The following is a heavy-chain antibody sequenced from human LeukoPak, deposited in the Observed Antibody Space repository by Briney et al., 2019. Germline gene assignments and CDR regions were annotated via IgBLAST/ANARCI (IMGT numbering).Heavy chain of an antibody. Sequence: PGRSLRLSCAASGFTFSSYGMHWVRQAPGKGLEWVAVIWYDGSNKYYADSVKGRFTISRDNSKSTLYLQMNSLRAEDTAVYYCARDLRAPYGDLHYYYYGMDVWGQGTTVTVSS. J-gene: IGHJ6*02. CDR3: ARDLRAPYGDLHYYYYGMDV. CDR2: IWYDGSNK. D-gene: IGHD4-17*01. V-gene: IGHV3-33*01. CDR1: GFTFSSYG.